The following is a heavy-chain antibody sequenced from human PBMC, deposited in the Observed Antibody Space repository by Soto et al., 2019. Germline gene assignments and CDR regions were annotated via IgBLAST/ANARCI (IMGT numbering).Heavy chain of an antibody. Sequence: QVQLVQSGAEVKKPGASVKVSCKASGYTFTSYGISWVRQAPGQGLEWMGWISAYNGNTNYAQKLQGRVTMTTDTSTSTAPTKLRSPRSEDTAAYYCAREHRPPHGSCSSTRCQGVDYWGPGTLVTVSS. J-gene: IGHJ4*02. CDR2: ISAYNGNT. CDR3: AREHRPPHGSCSSTRCQGVDY. CDR1: GYTFTSYG. V-gene: IGHV1-18*01. D-gene: IGHD2-2*01.